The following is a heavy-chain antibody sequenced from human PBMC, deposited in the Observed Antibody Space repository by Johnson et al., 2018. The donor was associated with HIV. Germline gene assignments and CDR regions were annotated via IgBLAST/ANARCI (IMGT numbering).Heavy chain of an antibody. CDR1: GFTFSDYY. Sequence: VQLVESGGGVVQPGRYLRLSCAASGFTFSDYYMDWVRQAPGKGLEWVGRTTDKLNSYTTKYAASVKGRFTISRDNAKNSLYVQMNSLRAEDTAVYYCAKDTYSHRLTVTESGFDIWGQGTMVTVSS. CDR2: TTDKLNSYTT. V-gene: IGHV3-72*01. J-gene: IGHJ3*02. CDR3: AKDTYSHRLTVTESGFDI. D-gene: IGHD4-11*01.